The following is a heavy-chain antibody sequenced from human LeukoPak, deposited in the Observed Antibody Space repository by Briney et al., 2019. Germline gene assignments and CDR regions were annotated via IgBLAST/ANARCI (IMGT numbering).Heavy chain of an antibody. CDR3: ARGFRRPHQSRDRTPQPYYMDV. Sequence: PSETLSLTCAVYGGSFSAYYWSWIRQPPGKGLEWIGEINHSGSTNYNPSLKSRVTISVDTSKNQFSLKLSSVTAADTAVYYCARGFRRPHQSRDRTPQPYYMDVWGKGTTVTVSS. D-gene: IGHD1-14*01. J-gene: IGHJ6*03. CDR2: INHSGST. CDR1: GGSFSAYY. V-gene: IGHV4-34*01.